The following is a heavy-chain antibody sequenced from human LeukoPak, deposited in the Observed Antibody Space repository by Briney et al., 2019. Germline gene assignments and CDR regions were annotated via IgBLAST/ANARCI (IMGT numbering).Heavy chain of an antibody. Sequence: SETLSLTCTVSGGSISSGSYYWSWIRQPAGKGLEWIGRIYTSGSTNYNPSLKSRVTISVDTSKNQFSLKLSSVTAADTAVYYCARAVGEYGDYSLDYWGQGTLVTVSS. CDR2: IYTSGST. CDR1: GGSISSGSYY. J-gene: IGHJ4*02. V-gene: IGHV4-61*02. CDR3: ARAVGEYGDYSLDY. D-gene: IGHD4-17*01.